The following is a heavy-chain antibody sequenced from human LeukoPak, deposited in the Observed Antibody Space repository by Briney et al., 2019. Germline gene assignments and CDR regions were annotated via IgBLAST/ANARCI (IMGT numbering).Heavy chain of an antibody. V-gene: IGHV3-66*01. CDR2: IYSRGST. D-gene: IGHD2-8*01. Sequence: PGGSLRLSCAASGFTVSTNYMSWVRQAPGKGLEWVSVIYSRGSTFYADSVKGRFTISRDISKNTLFLQMNSLRAEDTAVYYCARGRVNAFDIWGQGTMVTVSS. J-gene: IGHJ3*02. CDR1: GFTVSTNY. CDR3: ARGRVNAFDI.